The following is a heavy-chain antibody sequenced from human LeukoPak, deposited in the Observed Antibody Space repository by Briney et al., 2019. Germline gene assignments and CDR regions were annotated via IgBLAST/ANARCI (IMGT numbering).Heavy chain of an antibody. J-gene: IGHJ5*02. CDR2: IYTSGST. V-gene: IGHV4-61*02. D-gene: IGHD2/OR15-2a*01. CDR3: ARASTAQYTWFEP. CDR1: GGSISSGSYH. Sequence: SETLSLTCTVSGGSISSGSYHWSWIRQPAGKGLEWIGRIYTSGSTNYNPSLKSRVTISVDTSKNQFSLKLSSVTAGDTAVYYCARASTAQYTWFEPWGQGTLVAVSP.